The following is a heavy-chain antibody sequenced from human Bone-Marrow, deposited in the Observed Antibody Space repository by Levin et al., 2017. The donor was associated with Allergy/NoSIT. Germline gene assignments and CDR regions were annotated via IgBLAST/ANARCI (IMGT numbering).Heavy chain of an antibody. Sequence: PPGGSLRLSCAASGLTFDDYAMHWVRQVPGKGLEWVSGISGKGGTIGYADSVRGRFTISRDNAKNSLYLQMNSLRVDDTAFYYCAKDMGRLALGWLDSWGQGTPVTVSS. V-gene: IGHV3-9*01. J-gene: IGHJ5*01. CDR3: AKDMGRLALGWLDS. CDR1: GLTFDDYA. CDR2: ISGKGGTI. D-gene: IGHD6-19*01.